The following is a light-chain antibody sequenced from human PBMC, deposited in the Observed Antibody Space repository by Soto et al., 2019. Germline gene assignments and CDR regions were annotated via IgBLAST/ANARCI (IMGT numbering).Light chain of an antibody. CDR2: EVN. J-gene: IGLJ1*01. CDR1: SSDVGGYNY. V-gene: IGLV2-8*01. CDR3: SSYAGSSNV. Sequence: QVVLTQPPSASGSPGQSVAISCTGTSSDVGGYNYVSWYQQHPGKAPKLMIYEVNKRPSGVPDRYSGSKSGNTASLTVSGLQAEDEADYNCSSYAGSSNVFGTGTKGT.